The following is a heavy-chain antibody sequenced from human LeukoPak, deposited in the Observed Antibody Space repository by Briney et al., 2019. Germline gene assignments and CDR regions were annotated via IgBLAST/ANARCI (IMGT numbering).Heavy chain of an antibody. CDR2: IYYSGST. V-gene: IGHV4-59*08. D-gene: IGHD5-24*01. CDR3: ARGPNYPSPSPFDY. Sequence: ASETLSLTCTVSGGSISSYYWSWIRQPPGKGLEWIGCIYYSGSTDYNPSLKSRVTISVDTSKNLFSLKLSSVTAADTAVYYCARGPNYPSPSPFDYWGQGTLVTVSS. J-gene: IGHJ4*02. CDR1: GGSISSYY.